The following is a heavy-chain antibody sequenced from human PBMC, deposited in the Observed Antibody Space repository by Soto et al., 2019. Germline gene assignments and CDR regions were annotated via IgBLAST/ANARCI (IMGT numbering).Heavy chain of an antibody. CDR3: ASLPRITIFGVVIISWFDP. V-gene: IGHV4-39*01. Sequence: SETLSLTCTVSGGSISSSSYYWGWIRQPPGKGLEWIGSIYYSGSTYYNPSLKSRVTISVDTSKNQFSLKLSSVTAADTAVYYCASLPRITIFGVVIISWFDPWGQGTLVTVSS. D-gene: IGHD3-3*01. CDR2: IYYSGST. J-gene: IGHJ5*02. CDR1: GGSISSSSYY.